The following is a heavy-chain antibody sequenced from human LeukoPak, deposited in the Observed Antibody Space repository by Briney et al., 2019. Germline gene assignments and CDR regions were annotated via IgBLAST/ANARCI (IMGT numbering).Heavy chain of an antibody. CDR2: IYYTGGT. CDR3: AKYGNSGWVIDN. CDR1: GGSIGSNY. J-gene: IGHJ4*02. D-gene: IGHD6-19*01. Sequence: SETLSLTCTVSGGSIGSNYWTWIRQPPGKGLNYIGYIYYTGGTNYNPSLKSRVTISVDTSKNQFSLKLSSVTAADTAVYFCAKYGNSGWVIDNWGQGTLVTVSS. V-gene: IGHV4-59*08.